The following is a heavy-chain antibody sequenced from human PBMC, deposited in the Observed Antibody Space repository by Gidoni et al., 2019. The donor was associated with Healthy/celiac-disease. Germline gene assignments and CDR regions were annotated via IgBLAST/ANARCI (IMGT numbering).Heavy chain of an antibody. V-gene: IGHV1-2*04. J-gene: IGHJ3*02. CDR3: ARDSGDGLYYYGSGSYYGAFDI. CDR1: GYTFTGYY. D-gene: IGHD3-10*01. Sequence: QVQLVQSGAEVKKPGASVTVSCKASGYTFTGYYMHWVRQAPGQGLEWMGWINPNSGGTNYAQKFQGWVTMTRDTSISTAYMELSRMRSDDTAVYYCARDSGDGLYYYGSGSYYGAFDIWGQGTMVTVSS. CDR2: INPNSGGT.